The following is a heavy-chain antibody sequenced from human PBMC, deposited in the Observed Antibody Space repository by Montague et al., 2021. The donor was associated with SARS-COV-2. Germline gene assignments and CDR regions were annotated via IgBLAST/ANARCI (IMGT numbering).Heavy chain of an antibody. V-gene: IGHV4-59*01. D-gene: IGHD4-23*01. J-gene: IGHJ3*02. CDR1: GGSITGYY. CDR2: IYDVGAV. Sequence: SETLSLTCTVSGGSITGYYWSWPRRSPGKGLEWIAYIYDVGAVNYNPSLGSPVTISTDTSKNQLSLKVNSVTAADTAVYYCVRDHPYGGPRGAYDIWGQGTVVTVSS. CDR3: VRDHPYGGPRGAYDI.